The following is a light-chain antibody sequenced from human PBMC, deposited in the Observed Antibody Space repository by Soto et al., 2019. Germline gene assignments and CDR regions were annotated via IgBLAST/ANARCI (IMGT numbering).Light chain of an antibody. V-gene: IGLV2-8*01. CDR1: SSDVGAYNY. CDR3: SSFAGSNEVV. CDR2: EVS. J-gene: IGLJ3*02. Sequence: QSALTQPPSASGSPGQSVTISCTGTSSDVGAYNYVSWYQQHPGKAPKVMIFEVSKRPSGVPDRFSGSKSGNTASLTVSGLQAEDDADYYCSSFAGSNEVVFGGGTKLTVL.